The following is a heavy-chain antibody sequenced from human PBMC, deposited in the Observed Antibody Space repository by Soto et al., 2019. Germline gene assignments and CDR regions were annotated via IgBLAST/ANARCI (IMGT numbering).Heavy chain of an antibody. D-gene: IGHD3-22*01. V-gene: IGHV3-30*18. CDR3: AKDLYYYDSSGYYYPGY. J-gene: IGHJ4*02. CDR2: ISYDGSNK. CDR1: GFTFSSYG. Sequence: GSLRLSCAASGFTFSSYGMHWVRQAPGKGPEWVAVISYDGSNKYYADSVKGRFTISRDNSKNTLYLQMNSLRAEDTAVYYCAKDLYYYDSSGYYYPGYWGQGTLVTVSS.